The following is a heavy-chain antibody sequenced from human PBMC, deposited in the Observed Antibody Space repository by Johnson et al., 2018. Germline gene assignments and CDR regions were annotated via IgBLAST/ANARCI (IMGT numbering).Heavy chain of an antibody. CDR3: ARAGIRAAAGTLDAFDI. CDR1: GGTFSSYA. Sequence: QVQLVQSGAEVKKPGSSVKVSCKASGGTFSSYAISWVRQAPGQGLEWMGGIIPIFGTANYAQKFQGRVTITAEESTSTAYMELSSLRAEDTAVYYCARAGIRAAAGTLDAFDIWGQGTMVTVAS. J-gene: IGHJ3*02. D-gene: IGHD6-13*01. V-gene: IGHV1-69*01. CDR2: IIPIFGTA.